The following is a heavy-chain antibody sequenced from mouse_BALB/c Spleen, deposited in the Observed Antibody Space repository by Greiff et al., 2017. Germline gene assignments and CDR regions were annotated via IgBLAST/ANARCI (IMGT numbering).Heavy chain of an antibody. CDR1: GFTFSSFG. D-gene: IGHD1-2*01. CDR3: ARFTTATWGYFDV. Sequence: EVKLVESGGGLVQPGGSRKLSCAASGFTFSSFGMHWVRQAPEKGLEWVAYISSGSSTIYYADTVKGRFTISRDNPKNTLFLQMTSLRSEDTAMYYCARFTTATWGYFDVWGAGTTVTVSS. V-gene: IGHV5-17*02. CDR2: ISSGSSTI. J-gene: IGHJ1*01.